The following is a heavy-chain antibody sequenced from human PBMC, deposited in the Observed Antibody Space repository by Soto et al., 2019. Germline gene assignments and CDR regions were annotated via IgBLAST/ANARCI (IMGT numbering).Heavy chain of an antibody. Sequence: PGESLKISCKASGYSFSNYCIAWVRQMPGKGLDCMAIISHGSSNPRDSPALQGRVMILTDQAISTAYLQWDSLRSSYTAMYYCARPSNDCVAHWGQGTLVTVSS. V-gene: IGHV5-51*01. CDR1: GYSFSNYC. J-gene: IGHJ4*02. CDR2: ISHGSSNP. D-gene: IGHD2-21*02. CDR3: ARPSNDCVAH.